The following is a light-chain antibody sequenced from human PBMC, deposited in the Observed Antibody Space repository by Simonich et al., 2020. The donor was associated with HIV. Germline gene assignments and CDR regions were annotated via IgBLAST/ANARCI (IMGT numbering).Light chain of an antibody. V-gene: IGKV4-1*01. J-gene: IGKJ1*01. CDR2: WAS. CDR1: QSVLYSSNNKNY. Sequence: DIVMTQSPDSLAVSLGERATINCKSSQSVLYSSNNKNYLVWYQQKPGQPPNLLIYWASTRESGVPDRFSGSGSGIDFTLTISSLQAEDVAVYYCQQYYSSPRTFGQGTKVEIK. CDR3: QQYYSSPRT.